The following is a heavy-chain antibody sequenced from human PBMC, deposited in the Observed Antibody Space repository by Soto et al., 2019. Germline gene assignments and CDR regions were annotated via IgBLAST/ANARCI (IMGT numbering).Heavy chain of an antibody. Sequence: GGSLRLSCVGSGFSFDDYAMHWVRQAPGKGLEWVSSISWNSGSVGYADSVRGRFTISRDNAKNSLYLQMNSLRVEDTAFYSCSKGTYHASGSYYFDYWGQGSLVTVSS. CDR2: ISWNSGSV. CDR1: GFSFDDYA. CDR3: SKGTYHASGSYYFDY. D-gene: IGHD3-10*01. J-gene: IGHJ4*02. V-gene: IGHV3-9*01.